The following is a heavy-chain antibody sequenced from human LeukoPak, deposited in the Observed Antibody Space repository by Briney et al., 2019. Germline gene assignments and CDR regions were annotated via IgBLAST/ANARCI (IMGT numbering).Heavy chain of an antibody. J-gene: IGHJ1*01. D-gene: IGHD3-22*01. Sequence: GGSLRLSCAASGYTFSSFWIHWVRQAPGKGLEWVARIDSDGSGTRYADSVKGRFTISRDNAKNTLYLQMNSLRAEDTAVYYCARVLSADSPGFQHWGQGTLVTVSS. CDR3: ARVLSADSPGFQH. CDR1: GYTFSSFW. V-gene: IGHV3-74*01. CDR2: IDSDGSGT.